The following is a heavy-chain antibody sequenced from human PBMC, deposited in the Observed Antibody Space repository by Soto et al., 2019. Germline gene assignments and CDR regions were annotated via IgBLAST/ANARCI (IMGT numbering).Heavy chain of an antibody. Sequence: PSETLSLTCAVSGGSLSRCGFSWSWIRQPPGKGLEWIGYIYHSGSTYYNPSLKSRVTISVDRSKNQFSLKLSFVTAADTAVYYCARVPDYWGQGTLVTVSS. CDR1: GGSLSRCGFS. CDR2: IYHSGST. CDR3: ARVPDY. V-gene: IGHV4-30-2*01. J-gene: IGHJ4*02.